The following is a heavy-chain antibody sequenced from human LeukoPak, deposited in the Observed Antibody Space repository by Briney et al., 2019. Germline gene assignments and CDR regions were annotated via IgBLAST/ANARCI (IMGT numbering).Heavy chain of an antibody. V-gene: IGHV1-46*01. CDR1: GYTFTGYY. Sequence: ASVKVSCKASGYTFTGYYMHWVRQAPGQGLEWMGIINPSGGSTSYAQKFQGRVTMTRDTSTSTVYMELSSLRSEDTAVYYCARVDGSGSYYNGIDYWGQGTLVTVSS. J-gene: IGHJ4*02. D-gene: IGHD3-10*01. CDR2: INPSGGST. CDR3: ARVDGSGSYYNGIDY.